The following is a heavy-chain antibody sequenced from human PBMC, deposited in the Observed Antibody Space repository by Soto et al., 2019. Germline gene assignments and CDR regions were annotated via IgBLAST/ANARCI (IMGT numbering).Heavy chain of an antibody. Sequence: ASVTVSCKASGYTFTGYYMHWVRQAPGQGLEWMGWINPNSGGTNYAQKFQGWVTMTRDTSISTAYMELSRLRSDDTAVYYCARGGYCSGGSCYSHYYYYGMDVWGQGTTVTVSS. V-gene: IGHV1-2*04. J-gene: IGHJ6*02. CDR2: INPNSGGT. CDR3: ARGGYCSGGSCYSHYYYYGMDV. D-gene: IGHD2-15*01. CDR1: GYTFTGYY.